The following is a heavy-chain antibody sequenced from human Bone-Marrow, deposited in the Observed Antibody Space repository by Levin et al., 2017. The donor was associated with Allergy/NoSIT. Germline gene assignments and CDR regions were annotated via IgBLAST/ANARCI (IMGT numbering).Heavy chain of an antibody. Sequence: GGSLRLSCAASGFTSDDYAMHWVRQAPGKGLEWVSGISWNSGSIGYADSVKGRFTISRDNAKNSLYLQMNSLRAEDTALYYCAKDIRAIAARFSSLIGSAFDIWGQGTMVTVSS. CDR3: AKDIRAIAARFSSLIGSAFDI. CDR2: ISWNSGSI. V-gene: IGHV3-9*02. J-gene: IGHJ3*02. D-gene: IGHD6-6*01. CDR1: GFTSDDYA.